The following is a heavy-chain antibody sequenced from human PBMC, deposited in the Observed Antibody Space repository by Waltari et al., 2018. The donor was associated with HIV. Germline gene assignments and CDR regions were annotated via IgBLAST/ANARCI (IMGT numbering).Heavy chain of an antibody. J-gene: IGHJ3*02. D-gene: IGHD5-18*01. CDR2: ISAYNGNT. CDR3: ARDDHSYHRGKGKEAAFDI. V-gene: IGHV1-18*04. Sequence: QVQLVQSGAEVKKPGASVKVSCKASGYTFTSYGISWVRQALGQGLEWMGWISAYNGNTNYAQKLQGRVTMTTDTSTSTAYMELRSLRSDDTAVYYCARDDHSYHRGKGKEAAFDIWGQGTMVTVSS. CDR1: GYTFTSYG.